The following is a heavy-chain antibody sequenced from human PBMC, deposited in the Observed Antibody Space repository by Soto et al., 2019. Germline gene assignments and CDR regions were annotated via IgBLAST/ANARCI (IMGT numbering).Heavy chain of an antibody. D-gene: IGHD2-2*01. J-gene: IGHJ3*02. CDR1: GGSISSYY. Sequence: PSETLSLTCTVSGGSISSYYWIWIRQPPGKGLEWIGYIYYSGSTNYNPSLKSRVTISVDTSKNQFSLKLSSVTAADTAVYYCARVVVPAAIGAFDTWGQGTMVTVSS. CDR2: IYYSGST. V-gene: IGHV4-59*01. CDR3: ARVVVPAAIGAFDT.